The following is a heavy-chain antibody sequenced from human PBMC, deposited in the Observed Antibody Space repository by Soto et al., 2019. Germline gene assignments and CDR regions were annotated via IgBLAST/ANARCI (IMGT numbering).Heavy chain of an antibody. J-gene: IGHJ6*02. V-gene: IGHV1-69*13. Sequence: GASVKVSCKASGGTFSSYSINWVRQAPGQGLEWMGEIIPIFGTANYAQKFQGRVTITADESTSTAYMELSSLRSEDTAVYYCARDGDWKYYYGMEVWGQGTTVTVSS. D-gene: IGHD1-1*01. CDR2: IIPIFGTA. CDR3: ARDGDWKYYYGMEV. CDR1: GGTFSSYS.